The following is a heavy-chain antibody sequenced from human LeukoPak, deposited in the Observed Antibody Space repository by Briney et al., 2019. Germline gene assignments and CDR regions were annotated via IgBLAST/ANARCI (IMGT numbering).Heavy chain of an antibody. V-gene: IGHV4-4*02. J-gene: IGHJ5*02. CDR2: IYHSGST. D-gene: IGHD6-19*01. Sequence: ASETLSLTCAVSGGSISSSNWWNWVRQPPGKGLEWIGEIYHSGSTNYNPSLKSRATISVDTSKRHFSLRLSSVTAADTAVYYCARWDDSAWAFGTWGPGTLVTVSS. CDR3: ARWDDSAWAFGT. CDR1: GGSISSSNW.